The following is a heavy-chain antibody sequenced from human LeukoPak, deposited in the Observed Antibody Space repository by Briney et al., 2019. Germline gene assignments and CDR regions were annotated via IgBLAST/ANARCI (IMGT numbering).Heavy chain of an antibody. V-gene: IGHV3-23*01. CDR1: GFTFSSYA. Sequence: GGSLRLSCAASGFTFSSYAMSWVRQAPGGGLEWVSAISGSGGSTYYADSVKGRFTISRDNSKNTLYLQMNSLRAEDTAVYYCAKDDEYYDILTGYYRGYAFDIWGQGTMVTVSS. J-gene: IGHJ3*02. D-gene: IGHD3-9*01. CDR2: ISGSGGST. CDR3: AKDDEYYDILTGYYRGYAFDI.